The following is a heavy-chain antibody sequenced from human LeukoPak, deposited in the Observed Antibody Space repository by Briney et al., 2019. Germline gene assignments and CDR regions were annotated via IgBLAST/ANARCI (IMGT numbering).Heavy chain of an antibody. J-gene: IGHJ4*02. CDR2: ISYDGSNK. CDR1: GFTFSSYG. CDR3: AKATWGEIDY. V-gene: IGHV3-30*18. D-gene: IGHD3-16*01. Sequence: GGSLRLSCAASGFTFSSYGMHWVRQAPGKALEWVAVISYDGSNKYYADSVKGRFTISRDNSKNTLYLQMNSLRAEDTAVYYCAKATWGEIDYWGQGTLVTVSS.